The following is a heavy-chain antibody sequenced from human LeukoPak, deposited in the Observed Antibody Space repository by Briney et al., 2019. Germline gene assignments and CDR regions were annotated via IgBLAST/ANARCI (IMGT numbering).Heavy chain of an antibody. V-gene: IGHV3-15*01. J-gene: IGHJ4*02. CDR3: SRDSYGHDPRNSFDY. Sequence: GGSLRLSCAASGFTFSNVWMSWVRQAPGKGLEWVGRIKRKIDGGTTDYAAPVKGRFTISRDDSKSIAYLQMNSLKTEDTAVYYCSRDSYGHDPRNSFDYWGQGTPVTVSS. CDR1: GFTFSNVW. D-gene: IGHD3-16*01. CDR2: IKRKIDGGTT.